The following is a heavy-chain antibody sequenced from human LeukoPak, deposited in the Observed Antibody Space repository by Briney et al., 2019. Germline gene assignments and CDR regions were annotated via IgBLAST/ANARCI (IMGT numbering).Heavy chain of an antibody. Sequence: PSETLSLTCTVSGGSISSYYWSWIRQPPGKGLEWIGYIYYSGSTSYNPSLKSRVTISVDTSKNQFSLKLSSVTAADTAVYYCARGYCGGDCYTDYWGQGTLVTVSS. CDR2: IYYSGST. V-gene: IGHV4-59*01. CDR3: ARGYCGGDCYTDY. CDR1: GGSISSYY. D-gene: IGHD2-21*02. J-gene: IGHJ4*02.